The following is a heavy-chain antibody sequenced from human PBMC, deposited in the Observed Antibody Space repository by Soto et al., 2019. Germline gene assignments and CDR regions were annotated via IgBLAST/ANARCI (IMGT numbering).Heavy chain of an antibody. Sequence: EVQVMESGGDLVQPGGSLRLSCEAAGFTVSRNYMSWVRQAPGKGLECVSVVYTNGNTYFADSVKGRFTVSRDNSRNTLYLQMNSLRVEDTAVYFCARSAAEIVGYAFETWGPGTMVTVSS. CDR2: VYTNGNT. CDR1: GFTVSRNY. V-gene: IGHV3-66*01. D-gene: IGHD6-25*01. CDR3: ARSAAEIVGYAFET. J-gene: IGHJ3*02.